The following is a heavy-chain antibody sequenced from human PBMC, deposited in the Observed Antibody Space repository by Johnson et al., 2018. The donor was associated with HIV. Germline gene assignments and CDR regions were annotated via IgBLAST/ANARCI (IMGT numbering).Heavy chain of an antibody. Sequence: VQLMESGGGLIQPGGSLRLSCAASGFTLSYYGVHWVRQAPGKGLEWVAVISYDGSNKYYADSVKGRFTISRANSKNTLYLQMNSLRAEDTAVYYCAGGNSGWYGIDAFDIWGQGTVVTVSS. CDR3: AGGNSGWYGIDAFDI. J-gene: IGHJ3*02. CDR1: GFTLSYYG. D-gene: IGHD6-19*01. V-gene: IGHV3-30*19. CDR2: ISYDGSNK.